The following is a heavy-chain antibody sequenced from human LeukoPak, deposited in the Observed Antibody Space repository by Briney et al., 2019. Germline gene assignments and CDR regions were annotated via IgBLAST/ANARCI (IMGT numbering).Heavy chain of an antibody. CDR2: ISAYNGNT. V-gene: IGHV1-18*01. J-gene: IGHJ4*02. CDR3: ARGGTYYYDSSGYSFDY. CDR1: GYTFTSYG. D-gene: IGHD3-22*01. Sequence: ASVKVSCKASGYTFTSYGISWVRQAPGQGLEWMGWISAYNGNTNYAQKLQGRVTVTTDTSTSTAYMELRSLRSDDTAVYYCARGGTYYYDSSGYSFDYWGQGTLVTVSS.